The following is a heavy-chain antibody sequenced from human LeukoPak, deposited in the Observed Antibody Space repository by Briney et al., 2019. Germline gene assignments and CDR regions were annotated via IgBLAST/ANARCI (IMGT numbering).Heavy chain of an antibody. Sequence: GASVKVSCKASGGTFSSYAISWVRQAPGQGLEWMGGIISIFGTANYAQKFQGRVTITADESTSTAYMELSSLRSDDTAVYYCAFDTIVVVVPARGFDYWGQGTLVTVSS. CDR2: IISIFGTA. CDR3: AFDTIVVVVPARGFDY. J-gene: IGHJ4*02. D-gene: IGHD2-15*01. CDR1: GGTFSSYA. V-gene: IGHV1-69*13.